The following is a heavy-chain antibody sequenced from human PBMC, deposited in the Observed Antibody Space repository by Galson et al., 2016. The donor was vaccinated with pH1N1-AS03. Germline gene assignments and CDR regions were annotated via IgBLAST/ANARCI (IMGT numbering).Heavy chain of an antibody. CDR1: GFTFSSYG. D-gene: IGHD6-13*01. CDR3: AKDRSSWPPGWGSVDS. CDR2: ISVTGGST. V-gene: IGHV3-23*01. Sequence: ATSGFTFSSYGTTWVRQAPGKGLEWVSSISVTGGSTYYADSVKGRFTISRDHSKNTLYLQMSSLRAEDTAVYYCAKDRSSWPPGWGSVDSWGQGTLVTVSS. J-gene: IGHJ4*02.